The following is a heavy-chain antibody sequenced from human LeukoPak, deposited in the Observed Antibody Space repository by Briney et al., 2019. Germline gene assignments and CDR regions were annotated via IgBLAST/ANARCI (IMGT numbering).Heavy chain of an antibody. J-gene: IGHJ4*02. CDR2: IKSKTDGGTT. CDR1: GFTFSNAW. CDR3: TTIIVGRSGSQLQD. Sequence: GGSLRLSCAASGFTFSNAWMSWVRQAPGKGLEWVGRIKSKTDGGTTDYAAPVKGRFTISRDDSKNMLYLQMNSLKTEDTAVYYCTTIIVGRSGSQLQDWGQGTLVTVSS. V-gene: IGHV3-15*01. D-gene: IGHD1-26*01.